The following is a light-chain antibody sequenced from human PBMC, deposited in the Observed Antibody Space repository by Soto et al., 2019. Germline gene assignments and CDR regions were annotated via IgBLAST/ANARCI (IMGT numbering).Light chain of an antibody. Sequence: EIVLTQSPGALCFSPGGGCTRSCIASQSVSSYLAWYQQKPGQAPRLLIYDASNRATGIPARFSGSGSGTEFTLTISSLQSEDFAVYYCQQYNNWPAITFGQGTRLEIK. J-gene: IGKJ5*01. CDR3: QQYNNWPAIT. V-gene: IGKV3-11*01. CDR1: QSVSSY. CDR2: DAS.